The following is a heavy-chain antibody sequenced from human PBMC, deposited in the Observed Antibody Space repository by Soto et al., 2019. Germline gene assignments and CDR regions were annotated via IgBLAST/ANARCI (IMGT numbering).Heavy chain of an antibody. Sequence: PXESLSLTCAVSGVSIGGVAYWSWRCHFPGRGVEGSGFSSCSGSPYYNAAVNNRITISRDTSENQFSLKILTVSASDTAIYYCAGSGGTGIVIPRQWFDPWGQGNLFTVSS. D-gene: IGHD1-26*01. CDR2: SSCSGSP. J-gene: IGHJ5*02. CDR1: GVSIGGVAY. V-gene: IGHV4-31*02. CDR3: AGSGGTGIVIPRQWFDP.